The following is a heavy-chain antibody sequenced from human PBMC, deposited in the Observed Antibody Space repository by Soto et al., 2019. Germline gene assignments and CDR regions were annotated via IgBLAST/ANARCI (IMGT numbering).Heavy chain of an antibody. CDR1: GFICSSYD. V-gene: IGHV3-23*01. Sequence: VGSLRLSCAVSGFICSSYDMSWVRQAPGKGLEWVSTILVGGSPHYEDSVKGRFTISRDTSKNTVYLQMNSLTAGDTAVYYCAKATATSGGAFEIYGQGAMVTVSS. D-gene: IGHD1-1*01. CDR2: ILVGGSP. CDR3: AKATATSGGAFEI. J-gene: IGHJ3*02.